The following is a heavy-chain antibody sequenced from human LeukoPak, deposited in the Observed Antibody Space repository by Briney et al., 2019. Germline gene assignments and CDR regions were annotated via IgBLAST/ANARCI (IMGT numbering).Heavy chain of an antibody. V-gene: IGHV4-39*01. Sequence: SETLSLTCTVSGGSISSSSYYWGWIRQPPGKGLEWVGSIYYSGSTYYSPSLKSRVTISVDTSKNQFSLKLSFVTAADTAVYYCARRRIMVRESYMDVWGKGTTVTISS. D-gene: IGHD3-10*01. J-gene: IGHJ6*03. CDR2: IYYSGST. CDR3: ARRRIMVRESYMDV. CDR1: GGSISSSSYY.